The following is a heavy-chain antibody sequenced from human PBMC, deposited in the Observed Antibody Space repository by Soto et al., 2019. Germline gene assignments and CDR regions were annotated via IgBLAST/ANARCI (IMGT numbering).Heavy chain of an antibody. CDR3: ARELTTVTTAWFAP. V-gene: IGHV4-59*01. CDR2: IYYSGST. CDR1: GGSISSYY. Sequence: SETLSLTCTVSGGSISSYYWSWIRQPPGKGLEWIGYIYYSGSTNYNPSLKSRVTISVDTSKNQFSLKLSSVTAADTAVYYCARELTTVTTAWFAPRGQGTLVTVSS. D-gene: IGHD4-17*01. J-gene: IGHJ5*02.